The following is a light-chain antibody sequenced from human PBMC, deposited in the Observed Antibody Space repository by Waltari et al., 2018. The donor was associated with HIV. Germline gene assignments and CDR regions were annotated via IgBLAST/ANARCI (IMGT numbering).Light chain of an antibody. Sequence: QSVLTQPPSASGTPGQRVTISCSGGRSNICTNHVSWYQQSPGTAPKLLIYRNNQRPSGVPDRFSGSKSGTSASLVISGLRSEDEADYYCAAWDDSLSGVFGGGTKVTVL. J-gene: IGLJ2*01. V-gene: IGLV1-47*01. CDR2: RNN. CDR3: AAWDDSLSGV. CDR1: RSNICTNH.